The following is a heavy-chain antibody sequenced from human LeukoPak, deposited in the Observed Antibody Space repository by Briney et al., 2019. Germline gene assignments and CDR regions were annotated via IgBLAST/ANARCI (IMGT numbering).Heavy chain of an antibody. D-gene: IGHD6-13*01. CDR2: MYTTGST. Sequence: PSETLSLTCTVSGGSIRSGSYYWSWIRQPAGKGLEWIGHMYTTGSTNYNPSLKSRVTISIDTSKNQFSLKLSSVTAADTAVYYCARDIAAAGTFDYWGQGTLVTVSS. CDR3: ARDIAAAGTFDY. CDR1: GGSIRSGSYY. V-gene: IGHV4-61*09. J-gene: IGHJ4*02.